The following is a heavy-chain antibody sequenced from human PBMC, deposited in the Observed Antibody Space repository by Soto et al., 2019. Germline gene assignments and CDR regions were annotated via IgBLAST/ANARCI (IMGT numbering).Heavy chain of an antibody. CDR2: IITMFGTT. CDR1: GGTFSNDA. V-gene: IGHV1-69*06. J-gene: IGHJ5*02. Sequence: GASVKVSCKASGGTFSNDAISWVRQAPGQGLEWMGGIITMFGTTIYAQKFQGRVTITADRSTSTAYMELSSLRSEDTAVYYCARDEATSWFDPWGQGTLVTVSS. D-gene: IGHD2-2*01. CDR3: ARDEATSWFDP.